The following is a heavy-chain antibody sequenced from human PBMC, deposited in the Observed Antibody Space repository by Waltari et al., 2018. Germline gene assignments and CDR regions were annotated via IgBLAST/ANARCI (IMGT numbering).Heavy chain of an antibody. V-gene: IGHV3-23*01. CDR1: AFTFSSVA. Sequence: EVQLLESGGGLVQPGGSLSLSCAASAFTFSSVAMSWVRQAPGKGLEWVSAISGSGGSTYYADSVKGRFTISRDNSKNTLYLQMNSLRAEDTAVYYCAKDRYSSGWYGYWGQGTLVTVSS. J-gene: IGHJ4*02. D-gene: IGHD6-19*01. CDR3: AKDRYSSGWYGY. CDR2: ISGSGGST.